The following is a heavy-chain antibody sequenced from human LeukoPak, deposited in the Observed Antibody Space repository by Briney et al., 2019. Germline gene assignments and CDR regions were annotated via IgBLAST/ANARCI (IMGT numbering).Heavy chain of an antibody. CDR3: ARDHDWAFDL. CDR1: GFPFGSYV. CDR2: INHNAEMI. J-gene: IGHJ4*02. V-gene: IGHV3-48*02. D-gene: IGHD3-9*01. Sequence: SGGSLRLSCEASGFPFGSYVMSWVRQAPEKGLEWIAYINHNAEMIFYPDFVRGRFTISRDNAKNSLYLQMNALRYEDTAIYYCARDHDWAFDLWGQGTLVTVSS.